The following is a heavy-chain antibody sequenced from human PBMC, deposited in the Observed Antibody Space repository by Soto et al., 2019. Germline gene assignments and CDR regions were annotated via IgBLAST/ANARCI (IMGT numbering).Heavy chain of an antibody. CDR1: GGSFSGYY. J-gene: IGHJ6*02. Sequence: SETLSLTCAVYGGSFSGYYCSWIRQPPWKGLEWIGEINHSGSTNYNPSLKSRVTISVDTSKNQFSLKLSSVTAADTAVYYCGRGPGRGHSGYGREGMDVWGQGITVPVCS. CDR2: INHSGST. V-gene: IGHV4-34*01. D-gene: IGHD5-12*01. CDR3: GRGPGRGHSGYGREGMDV.